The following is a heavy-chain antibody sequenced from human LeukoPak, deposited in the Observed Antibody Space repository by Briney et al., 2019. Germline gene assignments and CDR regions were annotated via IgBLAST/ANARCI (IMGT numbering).Heavy chain of an antibody. CDR3: AKDNLPGIVVDDRDY. D-gene: IGHD6-19*01. CDR2: ISGSGGST. J-gene: IGHJ4*02. Sequence: GGSLRLSCTVSGFTVSSNSMSWVRQAPGKGLQWVSAISGSGGSTYYADSVKGRFTISRDNSKNTLYLQINGLRAEDTAVYYCAKDNLPGIVVDDRDYWGQGTMVTVSS. CDR1: GFTVSSNS. V-gene: IGHV3-23*01.